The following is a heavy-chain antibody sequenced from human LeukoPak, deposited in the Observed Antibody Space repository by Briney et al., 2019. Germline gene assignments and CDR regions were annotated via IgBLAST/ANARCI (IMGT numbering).Heavy chain of an antibody. V-gene: IGHV3-23*01. CDR3: AKVXXXTTPGXXX. CDR1: AFTFSSYA. Sequence: GGSLRLSCAASAFTFSSYAMSWVRQAPGKGLEWVSAISGSGGSTYYADSVKGRFTISRDNSKNTLYLQMNSLRAEDTAVYHFAKVXXXTTPGXXXXGXXXXVTVSS. J-gene: IGHJ4*02. D-gene: IGHD4-17*01. CDR2: ISGSGGST.